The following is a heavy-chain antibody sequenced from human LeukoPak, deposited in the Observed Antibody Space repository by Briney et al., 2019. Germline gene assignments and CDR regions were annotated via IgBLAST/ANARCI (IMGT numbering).Heavy chain of an antibody. Sequence: TGGSLRLSCAASGFTFSNYAMSWVRQAPGKGLEWVSTLSGTGDSTYYPDSVKGRFTMSRDNSRNTLYLQMNSLRAEDTAVYYCARVSAGYYYYYMDVWGKGTTVTVSS. CDR3: ARVSAGYYYYYMDV. CDR1: GFTFSNYA. CDR2: LSGTGDST. J-gene: IGHJ6*03. V-gene: IGHV3-23*01. D-gene: IGHD6-13*01.